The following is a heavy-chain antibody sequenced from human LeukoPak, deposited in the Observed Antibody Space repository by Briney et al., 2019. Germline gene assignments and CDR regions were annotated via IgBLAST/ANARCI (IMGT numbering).Heavy chain of an antibody. Sequence: SETLSLTCTVSGYSITSGYYWSWIRQPPGKGLEWIGSVYHNGTTYYSPSLKSRAIISVDTSKNQFSLKLTSVTAADTAVYSCAGEYGYGRLDYWGRGALVSVSS. CDR1: GYSITSGYY. CDR3: AGEYGYGRLDY. CDR2: VYHNGTT. D-gene: IGHD5-18*01. J-gene: IGHJ4*02. V-gene: IGHV4-38-2*02.